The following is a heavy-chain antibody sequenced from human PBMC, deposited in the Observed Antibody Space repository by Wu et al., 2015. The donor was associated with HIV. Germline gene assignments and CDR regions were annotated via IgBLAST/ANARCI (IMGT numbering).Heavy chain of an antibody. CDR2: MNPKSGNT. V-gene: IGHV1-8*02. CDR3: ARAYYYDYTGYQRADAFDI. CDR1: DYTFTSYG. Sequence: QVQLVQSGAEVKKPGASVRVSCKASDYTFTSYGISWVRQAPGQGLEWMGWMNPKSGNTGYAQKFQGRVTMTRNTSITTAYMELRSLRSDDTAIYYCARAYYYDYTGYQRADAFDIWGQGTMVTVSS. J-gene: IGHJ3*02. D-gene: IGHD3-22*01.